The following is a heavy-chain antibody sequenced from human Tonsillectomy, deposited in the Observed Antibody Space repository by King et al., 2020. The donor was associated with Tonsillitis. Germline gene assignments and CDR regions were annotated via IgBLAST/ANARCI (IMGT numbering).Heavy chain of an antibody. J-gene: IGHJ4*02. V-gene: IGHV4-34*01. CDR3: ARRTVGATTRSFDY. Sequence: VQLQQWGAGLLKPSETLSLTCAVYGGSFSGYYWSWIRQPPGKGLEWIGEINLSGSTNYNPSLKSRVTIAVDTSKNQFSLQLSSVTAADTAVYYCARRTVGATTRSFDYWGQGTLVTVSS. D-gene: IGHD1-26*01. CDR2: INLSGST. CDR1: GGSFSGYY.